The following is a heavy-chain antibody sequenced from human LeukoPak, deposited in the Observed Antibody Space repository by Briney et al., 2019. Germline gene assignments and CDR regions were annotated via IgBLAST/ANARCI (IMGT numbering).Heavy chain of an antibody. CDR3: ALTRITMTRIWFDP. J-gene: IGHJ5*02. D-gene: IGHD3-22*01. Sequence: TSETLSLTCTVSGGSISSSSYYWGWIRQPPGKGLEWIGSIYYSGSTYYNPSLKSRVTISVDTSKNQFSLKLSSVTAADAAVYYCALTRITMTRIWFDPWGQGTLVTVSS. CDR2: IYYSGST. V-gene: IGHV4-39*07. CDR1: GGSISSSSYY.